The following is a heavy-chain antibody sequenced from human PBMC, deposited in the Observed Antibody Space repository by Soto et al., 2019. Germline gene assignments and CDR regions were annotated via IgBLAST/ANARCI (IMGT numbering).Heavy chain of an antibody. D-gene: IGHD1-1*01. CDR3: AHRQGGYNWNDGDFDY. Sequence: QITLKESGPTLVKPTQTLTLTCTFSGFSLSTGGVGVGWIRQPPGKALEYLALIYWDDDKRYSPSLKSRLTITKDTSKNQVVLTMTNMDPVDTATYYCAHRQGGYNWNDGDFDYWGQGTLVTVSS. CDR1: GFSLSTGGVG. CDR2: IYWDDDK. J-gene: IGHJ4*02. V-gene: IGHV2-5*02.